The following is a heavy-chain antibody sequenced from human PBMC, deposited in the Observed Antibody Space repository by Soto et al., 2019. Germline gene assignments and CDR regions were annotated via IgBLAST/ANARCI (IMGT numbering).Heavy chain of an antibody. CDR3: ARDKGGYSSPFVY. Sequence: QVHLVQSGAEVKKPGSSVKVSCKAIGGTFSSYAFSWVRQAPGQGLEWMGGIMPFFGSGNYAQKFQGRVNITADESTSSVYLELSSLRSEDTAVYYCARDKGGYSSPFVYWGQGTLVTVSS. J-gene: IGHJ4*02. CDR1: GGTFSSYA. V-gene: IGHV1-69*01. CDR2: IMPFFGSG. D-gene: IGHD2-2*03.